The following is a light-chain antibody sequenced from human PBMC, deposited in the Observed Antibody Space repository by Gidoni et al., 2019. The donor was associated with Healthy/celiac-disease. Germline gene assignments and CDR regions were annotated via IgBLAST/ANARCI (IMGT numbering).Light chain of an antibody. Sequence: SYVLTQPPSVSVAPGKTARSTCGGNNMGSKSVHWYQQKPGQAPVLVIYYDSDRPSGIPERFSGSNSGNTATLTISRVEAGDEADYYCQVWDSSSDHPGDVVFGGGTKLTVL. CDR3: QVWDSSSDHPGDVV. J-gene: IGLJ2*01. CDR2: YDS. CDR1: NMGSKS. V-gene: IGLV3-21*04.